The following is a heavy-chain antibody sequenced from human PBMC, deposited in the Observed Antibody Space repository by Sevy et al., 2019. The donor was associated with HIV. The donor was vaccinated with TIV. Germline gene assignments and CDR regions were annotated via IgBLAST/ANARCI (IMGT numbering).Heavy chain of an antibody. CDR3: ATCGSQPLLPRGVYNFYAMDV. J-gene: IGHJ6*02. V-gene: IGHV1-24*01. CDR2: FDPEHGET. CDR1: GSILTKLS. Sequence: ASVKVSCKLSGSILTKLSMHWVRQAPGKGLEWMGGFDPEHGETIYAHNFQGRVTMTEDTSTDTAYMELSSLRSEDTAVYYCATCGSQPLLPRGVYNFYAMDVWGQGSTVTVSS. D-gene: IGHD1-20*01.